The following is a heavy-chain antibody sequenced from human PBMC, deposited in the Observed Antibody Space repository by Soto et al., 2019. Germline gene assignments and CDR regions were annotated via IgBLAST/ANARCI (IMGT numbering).Heavy chain of an antibody. Sequence: SETLSLTCTVSGGSISSDDYYWSWIRQPPGKGLEWIGEINHSGSTNYNPSLKSRVTISVDTSKNQFSLKLSSVTAADTAVYYCARDEAAAPGYWGQGTLVTVSS. CDR2: INHSGST. J-gene: IGHJ4*02. CDR3: ARDEAAAPGY. V-gene: IGHV4-39*07. D-gene: IGHD6-13*01. CDR1: GGSISSDDYY.